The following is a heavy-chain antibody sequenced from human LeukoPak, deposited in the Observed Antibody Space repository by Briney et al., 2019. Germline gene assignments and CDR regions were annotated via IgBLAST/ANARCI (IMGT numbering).Heavy chain of an antibody. CDR3: ARGKSDYGDYVRWFDP. CDR2: ISSSSSYI. Sequence: PGGSLRLSCAASGFTFSSYSMNWVRQAPGKGLEWVSSISSSSSYIYYADSVKGRFTISRDNAKNSLYLQMNSLGTEDTARYYCARGKSDYGDYVRWFDPWGQGTLVTVSS. V-gene: IGHV3-21*01. J-gene: IGHJ5*02. CDR1: GFTFSSYS. D-gene: IGHD4-17*01.